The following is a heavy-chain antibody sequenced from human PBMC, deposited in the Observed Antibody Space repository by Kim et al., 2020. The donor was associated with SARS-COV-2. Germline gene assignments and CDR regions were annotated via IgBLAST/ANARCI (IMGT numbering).Heavy chain of an antibody. CDR2: ISWNSGSI. V-gene: IGHV3-9*01. CDR1: GFTFDDYA. Sequence: GGSLRLSCAASGFTFDDYAMHWVRQAPGKGLEWVSGISWNSGSIGYADSVKGRFTISRDNAKNSLYLQMNSLRAEDTALYYCAKDSGSYDDPGAFDIWGQETMVTVSS. CDR3: AKDSGSYDDPGAFDI. J-gene: IGHJ3*02. D-gene: IGHD1-26*01.